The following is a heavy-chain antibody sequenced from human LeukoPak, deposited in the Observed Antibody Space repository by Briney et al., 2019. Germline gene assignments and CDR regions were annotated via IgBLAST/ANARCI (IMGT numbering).Heavy chain of an antibody. CDR3: ARGGPGTRFRVSSGENWFDP. J-gene: IGHJ5*02. V-gene: IGHV1-2*02. CDR2: INPNSGGT. D-gene: IGHD1-7*01. Sequence: ASVKVSCKASGYTFTSYGISWVRQAPGQGLEWMGWINPNSGGTNYAQKFQGRVTMTRDTSISTAYMELSRLRSDDTAVYYCARGGPGTRFRVSSGENWFDPWGQGTLVTVSS. CDR1: GYTFTSYG.